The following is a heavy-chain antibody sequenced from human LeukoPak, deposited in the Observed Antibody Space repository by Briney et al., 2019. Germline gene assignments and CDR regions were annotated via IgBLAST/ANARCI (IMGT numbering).Heavy chain of an antibody. Sequence: GESLKISCQGSGYSFTSYWIGWVRQMPGKGLEWMGIIYPGDSDTRYNASFQGQVTISADKSISFAYLQWSSLKASDTAMYYCARSGSRMKYFDYWGQGTLVTVSS. CDR3: ARSGSRMKYFDY. CDR1: GYSFTSYW. J-gene: IGHJ4*02. V-gene: IGHV5-51*01. D-gene: IGHD3-10*01. CDR2: IYPGDSDT.